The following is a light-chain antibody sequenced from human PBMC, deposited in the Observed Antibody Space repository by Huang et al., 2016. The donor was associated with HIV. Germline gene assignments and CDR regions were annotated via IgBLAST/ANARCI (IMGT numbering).Light chain of an antibody. Sequence: DVVITQSPLSLPVTLGQPASISCRSSQSLVHSDGNTYLNWFNQMPGQSPRRLIYKVSKRDSGVPDRFSGSGSGTDFTLKISRVEAGDVGVYYCMQGTHWPPTFGGGTKVEIK. CDR2: KVS. J-gene: IGKJ4*01. V-gene: IGKV2-30*02. CDR3: MQGTHWPPT. CDR1: QSLVHSDGNTY.